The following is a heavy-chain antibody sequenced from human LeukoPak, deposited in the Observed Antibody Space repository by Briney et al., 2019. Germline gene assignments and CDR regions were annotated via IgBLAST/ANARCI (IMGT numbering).Heavy chain of an antibody. CDR1: GFTFSSYG. CDR2: IRYDGSNK. Sequence: PGGSLRLSCAASGFTFSSYGMHWVRQAPGKGLEWVAFIRYDGSNKYYADSVKGRFTISRDNSKNTLYLQMNSLRAEDTAVYYCAKDRTVTGRRYYYMDVWGKGTTVTISS. V-gene: IGHV3-30*02. D-gene: IGHD1-14*01. CDR3: AKDRTVTGRRYYYMDV. J-gene: IGHJ6*03.